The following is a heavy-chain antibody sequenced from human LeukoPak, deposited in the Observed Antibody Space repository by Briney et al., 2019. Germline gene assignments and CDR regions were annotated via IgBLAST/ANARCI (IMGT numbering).Heavy chain of an antibody. J-gene: IGHJ5*02. Sequence: SVKVSCKASGGTFSSYAISWVRQAPGQGLEWMGRIIPIFGIANYAQKFQGRVTITADKSASTAYMELSSLRSEDTAVYYCARSGPSIAARSWLDPWGQGTLVTVSS. CDR1: GGTFSSYA. V-gene: IGHV1-69*04. CDR2: IIPIFGIA. CDR3: ARSGPSIAARSWLDP. D-gene: IGHD6-6*01.